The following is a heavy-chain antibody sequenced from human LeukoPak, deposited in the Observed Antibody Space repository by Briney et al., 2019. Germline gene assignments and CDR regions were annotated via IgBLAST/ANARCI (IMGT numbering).Heavy chain of an antibody. CDR2: IKGDGIST. V-gene: IGHV3-74*01. Sequence: GGSLRLSCAASGFAFSSSWMHWVRHAPGQGLVWVSRIKGDGISTNYADSVKGRFTISRDIAKNTLYLQMNSLRAEDTGVYYCAKDHYWSIDYWGRGTLVTVSS. CDR1: GFAFSSSW. CDR3: AKDHYWSIDY. D-gene: IGHD3-3*01. J-gene: IGHJ4*02.